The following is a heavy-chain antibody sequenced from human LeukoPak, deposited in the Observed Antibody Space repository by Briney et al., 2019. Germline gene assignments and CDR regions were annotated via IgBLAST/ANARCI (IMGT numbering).Heavy chain of an antibody. CDR2: ISYDGSNK. D-gene: IGHD2-2*01. J-gene: IGHJ6*03. CDR3: AKDHCSSTSCYSYYYYMDV. CDR1: GFTFSSYA. Sequence: GGSLRLSCAASGFTFSSYAMHWVRQAPGKGLEWVALISYDGSNKYYADSVKGRFTISRDNSKNTLYLQLNSLRAEDTAVYYCAKDHCSSTSCYSYYYYMDVWGKGTTVTVSS. V-gene: IGHV3-30-3*01.